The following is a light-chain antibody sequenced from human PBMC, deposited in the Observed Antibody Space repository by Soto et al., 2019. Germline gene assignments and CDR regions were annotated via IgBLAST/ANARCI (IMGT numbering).Light chain of an antibody. CDR2: DSN. CDR1: SSNIGNNY. CDR3: GAWDGSLRLYV. V-gene: IGLV1-51*01. J-gene: IGLJ1*01. Sequence: QSVLTQPPSVSAAPGQTVTISCSGSSSNIGNNYVSWYQQLPGTAPKLLIYDSNKRPSGIPERFSASKSGTSATLGITGPQTGDEADYYCGAWDGSLRLYVFGTGTKVTVL.